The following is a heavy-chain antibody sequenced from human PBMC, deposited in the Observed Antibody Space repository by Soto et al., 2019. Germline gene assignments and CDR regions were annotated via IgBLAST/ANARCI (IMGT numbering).Heavy chain of an antibody. CDR3: ARGTGFYDILTGYYTYYYYGMDV. D-gene: IGHD3-9*01. CDR1: GGSISSYY. CDR2: IYYSEST. Sequence: PSETLSLTCTVSGGSISSYYWSWIRQPPGKGLEWIGYIYYSESTNYNPSLKSRVTISVDTSKNQFSLKLSSVTAADTAVYYCARGTGFYDILTGYYTYYYYGMDVWGQGTTVTVSS. J-gene: IGHJ6*02. V-gene: IGHV4-59*01.